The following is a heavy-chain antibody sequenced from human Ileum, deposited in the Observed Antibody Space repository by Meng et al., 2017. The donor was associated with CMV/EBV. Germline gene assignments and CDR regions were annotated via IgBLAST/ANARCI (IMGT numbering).Heavy chain of an antibody. D-gene: IGHD3-3*01. V-gene: IGHV3-30*02. J-gene: IGHJ1*01. Sequence: GESLKISCAASGFTFSSYGMHWVRQAPGKGLEWVTFIRYDGSNKYYADSVKGRFTISRDNSKNTLYLQMNSLRAEDTAVYYCAKDQLRFLGRAEDFQHWGQGTLVTVSS. CDR3: AKDQLRFLGRAEDFQH. CDR1: GFTFSSYG. CDR2: IRYDGSNK.